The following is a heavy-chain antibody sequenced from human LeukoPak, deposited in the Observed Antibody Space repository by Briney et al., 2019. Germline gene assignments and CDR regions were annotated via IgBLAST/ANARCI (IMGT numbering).Heavy chain of an antibody. Sequence: SETLSLTCAVYGGSFSGYYWSWIRQPPGKGLEWIGEINHSGSTNYNPSLKSRVTISVDTSKNQFSLKLSSVTAADTAVYYCARKPLIAYCGGDCYPARNAFDIWGQGTMVTVSS. D-gene: IGHD2-21*02. CDR2: INHSGST. CDR3: ARKPLIAYCGGDCYPARNAFDI. CDR1: GGSFSGYY. V-gene: IGHV4-34*01. J-gene: IGHJ3*02.